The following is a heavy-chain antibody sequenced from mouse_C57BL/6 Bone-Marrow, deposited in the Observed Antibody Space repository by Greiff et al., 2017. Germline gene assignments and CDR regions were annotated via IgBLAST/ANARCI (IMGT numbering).Heavy chain of an antibody. CDR3: TRNSLTGTDFDY. V-gene: IGHV1-15*01. Sequence: QVQLQQSGAELVRPGASVTLSCKASGYTFTDYEMHWVKQTPVHGLEWIGAIDPETGGTAYNQKFKGKAILTADKSSSTAYMELRSLTSEDSAVYYCTRNSLTGTDFDYWGQGTTLTVSS. J-gene: IGHJ2*01. D-gene: IGHD4-1*01. CDR2: IDPETGGT. CDR1: GYTFTDYE.